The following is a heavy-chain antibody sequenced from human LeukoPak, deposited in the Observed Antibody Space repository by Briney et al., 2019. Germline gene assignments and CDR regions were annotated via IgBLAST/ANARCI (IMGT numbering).Heavy chain of an antibody. V-gene: IGHV3-33*01. D-gene: IGHD4-17*01. CDR3: ARDSDGDYYFDY. CDR2: IWYDGSNK. Sequence: PGGSLRLSCAASGFTFSSYGMHWVRQAPGKGLEWVAVIWYDGSNKYYADSVKGRFTISRDNSKNTLYLQMSSLRAEDTAVYYCARDSDGDYYFDYWGQGTLVTVSS. J-gene: IGHJ4*02. CDR1: GFTFSSYG.